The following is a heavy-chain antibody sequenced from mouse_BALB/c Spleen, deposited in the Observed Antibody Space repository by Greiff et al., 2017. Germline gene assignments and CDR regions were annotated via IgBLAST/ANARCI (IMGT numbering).Heavy chain of an antibody. J-gene: IGHJ4*01. CDR2: IWGGGST. Sequence: QVQLQQSGPGLVAPSQSLSITCTVSGFSLTDYGVSWIRQPPGKGLEWLGVIWGGGSTYYNSALKSRLSISKDNSKSQVFLKMNSLQTDDTAMYYCAKHPYYYGSRGYAMDYWGQGTSVTVSS. D-gene: IGHD1-1*01. V-gene: IGHV2-6-5*01. CDR1: GFSLTDYG. CDR3: AKHPYYYGSRGYAMDY.